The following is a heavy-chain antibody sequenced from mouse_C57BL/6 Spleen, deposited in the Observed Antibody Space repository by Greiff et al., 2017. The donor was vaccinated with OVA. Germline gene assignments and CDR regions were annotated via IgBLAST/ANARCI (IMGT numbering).Heavy chain of an antibody. CDR1: GYTFTSYW. CDR3: ARSAQATYFDY. J-gene: IGHJ2*01. Sequence: ASVKLSCKASGYTFTSYWMHWVKQRPGQGLEWIGEIDPSDSYTNYNQKFKGKSTLTVDKSSSTAYMQLSSLTSEDSAVYYCARSAQATYFDYWGQGTTLTVSS. CDR2: IDPSDSYT. V-gene: IGHV1-69*01. D-gene: IGHD3-2*02.